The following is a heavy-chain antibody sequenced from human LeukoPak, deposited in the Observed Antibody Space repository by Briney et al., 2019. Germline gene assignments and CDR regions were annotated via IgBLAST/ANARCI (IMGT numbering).Heavy chain of an antibody. D-gene: IGHD6-13*01. J-gene: IGHJ3*02. CDR2: MNPNSGNT. V-gene: IGHV1-8*01. CDR3: ARAADLGYSSSWYSEAFDI. CDR1: GYTFTSYD. Sequence: GASVKVSCKASGYTFTSYDINWVRQATGQGLEWMGWMNPNSGNTGYAQKFQGRVTMTRNTSISTAYMELSSLRSEDTAVYYCARAADLGYSSSWYSEAFDIWGQGTMVTVSS.